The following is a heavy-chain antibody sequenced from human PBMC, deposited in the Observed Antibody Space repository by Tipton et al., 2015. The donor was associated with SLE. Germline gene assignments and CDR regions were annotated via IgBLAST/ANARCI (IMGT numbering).Heavy chain of an antibody. CDR2: INSDGSDT. CDR1: GFTFSNYW. CDR3: TRVTTGVAPDY. Sequence: SLRLSCAASGFTFSNYWMHWVRQAPGKGLVWVSRINSDGSDTSYADSVKGRFTISRDNAKNTLYLQMNSLRAEDTAVYYCTRVTTGVAPDYWGQGSLVTVSS. J-gene: IGHJ4*02. D-gene: IGHD3-3*01. V-gene: IGHV3-74*01.